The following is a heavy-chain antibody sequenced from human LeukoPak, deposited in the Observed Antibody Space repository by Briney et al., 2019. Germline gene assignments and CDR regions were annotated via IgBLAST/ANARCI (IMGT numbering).Heavy chain of an antibody. CDR2: IKEDGSEK. Sequence: GWSLRLSCAASGFTFSSDWMNWVLQAPGKGLEWVANIKEDGSEKYYVDSVKGRFTISRDNAKNTLYLQMDSLRAEDTAVYYCARQRFCDYWGQGTLVTVSS. D-gene: IGHD3-3*01. V-gene: IGHV3-7*01. CDR1: GFTFSSDW. CDR3: ARQRFCDY. J-gene: IGHJ4*02.